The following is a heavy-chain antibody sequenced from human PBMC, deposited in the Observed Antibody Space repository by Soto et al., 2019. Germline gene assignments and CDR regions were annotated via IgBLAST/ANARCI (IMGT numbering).Heavy chain of an antibody. CDR3: AKTAGYDYVWGSPGLDP. J-gene: IGHJ5*02. D-gene: IGHD3-16*01. Sequence: SVKVSCKASGGTFDNYAITWVRQAPGQGLEWMAGIIPMLDSANYAEKFQDRVTITADESTSTAYMEVSSLRSEDTAVYYCAKTAGYDYVWGSPGLDPWGQGTLVTVSS. V-gene: IGHV1-69*13. CDR2: IIPMLDSA. CDR1: GGTFDNYA.